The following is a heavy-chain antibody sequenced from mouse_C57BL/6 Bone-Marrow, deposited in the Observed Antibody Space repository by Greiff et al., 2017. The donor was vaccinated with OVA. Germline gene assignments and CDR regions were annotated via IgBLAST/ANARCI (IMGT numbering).Heavy chain of an antibody. V-gene: IGHV14-4*01. CDR2: IDPENGDT. J-gene: IGHJ4*01. Sequence: VQLQQSGAELVRPGASVKLSCTASGFNIKDDYMHWVKQRPEQGLEWIGWIDPENGDTEYASKFQGKATITADTSSNTAYLQLSRLTSEDTAVYYCIFYDGYLYAMDYWGQGTSVTVSS. D-gene: IGHD2-3*01. CDR1: GFNIKDDY. CDR3: IFYDGYLYAMDY.